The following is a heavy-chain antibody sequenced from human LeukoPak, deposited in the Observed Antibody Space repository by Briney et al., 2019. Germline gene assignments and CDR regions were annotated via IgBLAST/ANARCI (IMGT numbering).Heavy chain of an antibody. D-gene: IGHD5-18*01. J-gene: IGHJ6*02. CDR3: ARGGYSYGYGVDYYYYYGMDV. Sequence: PGGSLRLSCAASGFTFSSYAMSWVRQAPGKGLEWVSAISGSGGSTYYADSVKGRFTISRDNSKNTLYLQMNSLRAEDTAVYYCARGGYSYGYGVDYYYYYGMDVWGQGTTVTVSS. CDR1: GFTFSSYA. V-gene: IGHV3-23*01. CDR2: ISGSGGST.